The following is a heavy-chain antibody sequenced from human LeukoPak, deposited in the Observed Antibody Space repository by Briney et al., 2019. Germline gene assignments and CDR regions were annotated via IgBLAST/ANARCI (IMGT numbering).Heavy chain of an antibody. V-gene: IGHV3-23*01. CDR1: GFTFSSYA. J-gene: IGHJ3*02. CDR3: AKDPHCSSTSCYTEDAFDI. CDR2: ISGSGGST. Sequence: GGSLRLSCAASGFTFSSYAMSWVRQAPGKGLEWVSAISGSGGSTYYADSVKGRFTISRDNSKNTLYLQMNSLRAEDTAVYYCAKDPHCSSTSCYTEDAFDIWGQGTMVTVSS. D-gene: IGHD2-2*02.